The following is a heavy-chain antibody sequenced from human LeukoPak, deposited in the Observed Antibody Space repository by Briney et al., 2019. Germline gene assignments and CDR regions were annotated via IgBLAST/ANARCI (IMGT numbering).Heavy chain of an antibody. CDR3: ARSGVAVAGTWGFDY. CDR2: ISWNSGSI. J-gene: IGHJ4*02. V-gene: IGHV3-9*01. D-gene: IGHD6-19*01. CDR1: GFTFDDYA. Sequence: GGSLRLSCAASGFTFDDYAMHWVRQAPGKGLEWVSGISWNSGSIGYADSVKGRFTISRDNAKNSLYLQMNSLRAEDTAVYYCARSGVAVAGTWGFDYWGQGTLVTVSS.